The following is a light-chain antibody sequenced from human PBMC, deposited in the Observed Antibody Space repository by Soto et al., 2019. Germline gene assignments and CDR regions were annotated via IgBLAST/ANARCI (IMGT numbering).Light chain of an antibody. J-gene: IGLJ3*02. CDR2: EVS. CDR3: SSYTSSITRA. Sequence: QSALTQPASVSGSPGQSITISCTGTSGDVGAYNYVSWYQQHPGKAPKLIIYEVSNRPSGVSDRFSGSKSGYTASLTISGLQAEEEADYYCSSYTSSITRAFGGGTKVTVL. CDR1: SGDVGAYNY. V-gene: IGLV2-14*01.